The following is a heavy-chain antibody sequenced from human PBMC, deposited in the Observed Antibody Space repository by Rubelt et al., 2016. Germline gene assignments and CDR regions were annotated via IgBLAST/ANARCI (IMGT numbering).Heavy chain of an antibody. CDR3: ARYCSGGSCYPRAPFDY. V-gene: IGHV4-39*07. J-gene: IGHJ4*02. CDR2: YSGST. D-gene: IGHD2-15*01. Sequence: YSGSTYYNPSLKSRVTISVDTSKNQFSLNLSSVTAADTAVYYCARYCSGGSCYPRAPFDYWGQGTLVTVSS.